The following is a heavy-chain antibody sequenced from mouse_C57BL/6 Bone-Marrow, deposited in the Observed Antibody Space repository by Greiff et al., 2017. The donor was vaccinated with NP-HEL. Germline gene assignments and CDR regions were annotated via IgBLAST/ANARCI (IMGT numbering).Heavy chain of an antibody. J-gene: IGHJ2*01. CDR1: EYDFPSHD. CDR3: ARRGDPY. Sequence: DVQLVESGGGLVQPGESLKLSCESNEYDFPSHDMSWVRKTPEQRLELVAAINSDGGSTYYPYTMERRFILSRDNTKKTLYLQMSRLRSEDTAWYYCARRGDPYWGQGTTLTGSS. V-gene: IGHV5-2*01. CDR2: INSDGGST.